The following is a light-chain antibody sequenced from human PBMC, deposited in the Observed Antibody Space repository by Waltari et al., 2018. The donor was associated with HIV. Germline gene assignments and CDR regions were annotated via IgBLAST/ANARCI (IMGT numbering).Light chain of an antibody. Sequence: QSVLTQPPSASGTPGQRVTTSRSGRSSNIGNNYVYWYQQRPGTAPKVPSYRINQGPSGFPDRFSGSKSGTSASLAISGRRSEDEADYYCAAWEDSLSGPVFGGGTKLIVL. V-gene: IGLV1-47*01. J-gene: IGLJ3*02. CDR3: AAWEDSLSGPV. CDR2: RIN. CDR1: SSNIGNNY.